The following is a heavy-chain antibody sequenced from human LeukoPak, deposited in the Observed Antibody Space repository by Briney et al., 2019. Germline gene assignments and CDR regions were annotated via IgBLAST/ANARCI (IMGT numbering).Heavy chain of an antibody. V-gene: IGHV1-24*01. J-gene: IGHJ3*01. CDR1: GYTLTELS. D-gene: IGHD3-16*01. CDR2: FDPEDGER. Sequence: ASVRVSCKVSGYTLTELSTHWVRQAPGKGLEWMGGFDPEDGERIYAQKFQDRVTMTEDTSTDTAYMELRSLRSEDTAMYYCATALRLEALDLWGHGTMVTVSS. CDR3: ATALRLEALDL.